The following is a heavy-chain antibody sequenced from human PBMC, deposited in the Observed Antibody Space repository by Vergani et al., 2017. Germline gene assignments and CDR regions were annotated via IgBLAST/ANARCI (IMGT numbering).Heavy chain of an antibody. CDR3: ARASDYYGGSGSHEAVDAFDI. Sequence: EVQLLESGGGLVQPGGSLRLSCAASGFTVSSNYMSWVRQAPGQGLEWVSVIYSGGSTYYADSGKGRFTISRDNSKNTLYLQMHSLRAEDTAVYYCARASDYYGGSGSHEAVDAFDIWGRGTMVTVSS. V-gene: IGHV3-66*01. J-gene: IGHJ3*02. CDR1: GFTVSSNY. CDR2: IYSGGST. D-gene: IGHD3-22*01.